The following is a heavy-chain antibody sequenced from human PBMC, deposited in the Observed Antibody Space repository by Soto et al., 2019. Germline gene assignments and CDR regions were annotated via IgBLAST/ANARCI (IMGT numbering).Heavy chain of an antibody. CDR1: GYSFTDYH. J-gene: IGHJ6*02. Sequence: ASVKVSCKASGYSFTDYHIHWLRQAPGPGLEWLGRINPKSGGTSTAQKFQGWVTMTTDTSISTASMELTRLTSDDTAIYYCARGDSTDCSNGVCSFFYNHDMDVWGQGTTVTVSS. D-gene: IGHD2-8*01. CDR2: INPKSGGT. CDR3: ARGDSTDCSNGVCSFFYNHDMDV. V-gene: IGHV1-2*04.